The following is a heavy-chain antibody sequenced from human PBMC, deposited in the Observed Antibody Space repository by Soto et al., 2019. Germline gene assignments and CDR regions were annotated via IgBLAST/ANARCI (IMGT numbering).Heavy chain of an antibody. CDR2: IYSGGTT. V-gene: IGHV3-66*01. CDR3: AREPGYRNGVSL. Sequence: EVQVVESGGGLVQPGGSLRLSCAASGFTVSSDYMSWVRQAPGKGLEWVSVIYSGGTTYYADSVKGRFTISRDNSKNTLYLQMNSLRAEDTAVYYCAREPGYRNGVSLWGQGTTVTVSS. D-gene: IGHD5-12*01. J-gene: IGHJ6*02. CDR1: GFTVSSDY.